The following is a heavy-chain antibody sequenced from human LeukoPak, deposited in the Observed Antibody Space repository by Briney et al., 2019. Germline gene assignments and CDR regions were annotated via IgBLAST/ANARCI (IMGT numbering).Heavy chain of an antibody. CDR3: AKDWGPYCSGGSCFNDY. V-gene: IGHV3-23*01. CDR2: ISGSGGNT. Sequence: GGSLRLSCAASGFTFSSYAMSWVRQAPGKGLECVSAISGSGGNTYYADSVKGRFTISRDNSKNTLYLQMNSLRAEDTAVYYCAKDWGPYCSGGSCFNDYWGQGTLVTVSS. J-gene: IGHJ4*02. D-gene: IGHD2-15*01. CDR1: GFTFSSYA.